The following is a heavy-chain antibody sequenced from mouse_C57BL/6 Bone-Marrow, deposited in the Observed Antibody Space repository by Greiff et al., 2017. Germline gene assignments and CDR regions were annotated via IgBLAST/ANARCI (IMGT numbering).Heavy chain of an antibody. CDR2: ISDGGSYT. CDR3: ERDPGAMAY. Sequence: EVKLQESGGGLVKPGGSLKLSCAASGFTFSSYAMSWVRQTPEKRLEWVATISDGGSYTYYPDNVKGRFTISRDNAKNNLYLQMSHMKSEDTAMYYCERDPGAMAYWGQGTSVTVSS. J-gene: IGHJ4*01. V-gene: IGHV5-4*01. CDR1: GFTFSSYA.